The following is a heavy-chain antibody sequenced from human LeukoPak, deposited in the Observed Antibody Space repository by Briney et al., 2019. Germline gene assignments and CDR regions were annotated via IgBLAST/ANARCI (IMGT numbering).Heavy chain of an antibody. CDR3: ARLTIAPDAFDI. V-gene: IGHV4-39*01. J-gene: IGHJ3*02. D-gene: IGHD4/OR15-4a*01. Sequence: SETLSLTCTVSGGSISSSSYYWGWIRQPPGKGLEWIGSIYYSGSTYYNPSLKSRVTISVDTSKNQFSLKLSSVTAADTAVYYCARLTIAPDAFDIWSQGTMVTVSS. CDR2: IYYSGST. CDR1: GGSISSSSYY.